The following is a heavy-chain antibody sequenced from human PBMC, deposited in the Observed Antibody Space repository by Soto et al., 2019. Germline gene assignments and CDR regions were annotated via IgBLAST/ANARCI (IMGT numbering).Heavy chain of an antibody. CDR1: GFVVSNNY. D-gene: IGHD3-10*01. CDR3: ARERATYGPFDY. J-gene: IGHJ4*02. Sequence: GGSLRLSCAASGFVVSNNYMTWVRQAPGKGLEWVSVIYSGSSTYYADSVKGRFTVSRDNSKNALYLQMNSLRAEDTAVYYCARERATYGPFDYWGQGTLVTVS. CDR2: IYSGSST. V-gene: IGHV3-53*01.